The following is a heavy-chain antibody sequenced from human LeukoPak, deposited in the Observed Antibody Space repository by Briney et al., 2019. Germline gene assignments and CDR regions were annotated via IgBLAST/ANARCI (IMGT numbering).Heavy chain of an antibody. CDR1: GYTFTSYD. CDR3: ARGPTLVRGVIMPDSVGGMDV. V-gene: IGHV1-8*01. J-gene: IGHJ6*02. D-gene: IGHD3-10*01. CDR2: MNPNSGNT. Sequence: ASVKVSCKASGYTFTSYDINWVRQATGQGLEWMGWMNPNSGNTGYAQKFQGRVTMTRNTSISTAYMELSSLRSEDTAVYYCARGPTLVRGVIMPDSVGGMDVWGQGTTVTVSS.